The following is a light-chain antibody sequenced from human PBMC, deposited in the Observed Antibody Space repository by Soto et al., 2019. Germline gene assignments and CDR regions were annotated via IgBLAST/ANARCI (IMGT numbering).Light chain of an antibody. V-gene: IGKV3-20*01. Sequence: EVVLTQSPGTLSLSPGERATLSCRASQSVSNNYFAWYQHKPGQAPRLLIFGSSDRATGIPDRFSVSGSGKDFTLTISRLEPEDFAVYYCQQYGSSPPYTFGQGTKLEIK. CDR2: GSS. CDR1: QSVSNNY. CDR3: QQYGSSPPYT. J-gene: IGKJ2*01.